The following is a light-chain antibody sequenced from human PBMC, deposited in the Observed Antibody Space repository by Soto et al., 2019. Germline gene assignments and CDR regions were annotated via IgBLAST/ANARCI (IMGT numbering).Light chain of an antibody. CDR1: DDFSNY. CDR3: QQYDNRPLT. V-gene: IGKV1-33*01. Sequence: IKVTLSPSALSTSVGDRVPSTCHASDDFSNYLNWYRRKPGKAPKLLIYDASNLATGVPSRFSGSGSGTDFTLTISSLQPEDIATYYCQQYDNRPLTFGEGTKVEIK. J-gene: IGKJ4*01. CDR2: DAS.